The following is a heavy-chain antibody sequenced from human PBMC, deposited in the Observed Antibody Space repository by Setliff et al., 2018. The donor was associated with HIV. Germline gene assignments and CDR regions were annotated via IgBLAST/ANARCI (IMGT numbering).Heavy chain of an antibody. D-gene: IGHD3-9*01. CDR1: GGAISGSGYY. CDR3: AREKGRYFDWSHTRDAFDI. V-gene: IGHV4-31*03. J-gene: IGHJ3*02. Sequence: PSETLSLTCSVSGGAISGSGYYWSWIRQPPGKALEWIGYIYYSGSVYYNPSLKSRLTISVDTSKNQFSVKLNSVTAADTAVYYCAREKGRYFDWSHTRDAFDIWGQGTMVTVSS. CDR2: IYYSGSV.